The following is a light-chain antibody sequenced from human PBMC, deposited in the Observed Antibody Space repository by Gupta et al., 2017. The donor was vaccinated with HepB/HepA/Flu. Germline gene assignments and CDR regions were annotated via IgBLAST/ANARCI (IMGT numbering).Light chain of an antibody. Sequence: DVVMTQSPLSLPVTLGQPASISCRSSQSLVYSDGNTYLNWCQQRPGQSPRRLIYKGSNRDSGVKDRFSGSGSGTDFTLKSSRVEAEDVGGYDGMQWGIFGPGTKVDIK. CDR2: KGS. CDR1: QSLVYSDGNTY. CDR3: MQWGI. J-gene: IGKJ3*01. V-gene: IGKV2-30*01.